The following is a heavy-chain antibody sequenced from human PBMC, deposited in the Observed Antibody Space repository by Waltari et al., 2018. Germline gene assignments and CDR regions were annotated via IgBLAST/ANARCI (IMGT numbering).Heavy chain of an antibody. CDR3: ARSGDFGDYDA. D-gene: IGHD2-21*02. CDR2: VYISGHT. CDR1: GCSISNYY. Sequence: QVPLQESGPGLVQPSGTLSLTCSVSGCSISNYYSTWVRQSAGKGLEWIGRVYISGHTSYNPSLESRVTMSLDTSSNEFSLKLRFVTAADTGVYFCARSGDFGDYDAWGQGTLVTVS. V-gene: IGHV4-4*07. J-gene: IGHJ5*02.